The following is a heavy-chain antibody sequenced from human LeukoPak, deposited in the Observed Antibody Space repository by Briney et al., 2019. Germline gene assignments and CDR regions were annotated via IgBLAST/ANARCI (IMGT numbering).Heavy chain of an antibody. CDR2: INPNSGGT. V-gene: IGHV1-2*02. CDR3: ARGRAHHFDY. CDR1: GYTFTGYY. J-gene: IGHJ4*02. Sequence: ASVKVSCKASGYTFTGYYMHWVRRAPGQGLEWMGWINPNSGGTNYAQKFQGRVTITRNTSISTAYMELSSLRSEDTAVYYCARGRAHHFDYWGQGTLVTVSS.